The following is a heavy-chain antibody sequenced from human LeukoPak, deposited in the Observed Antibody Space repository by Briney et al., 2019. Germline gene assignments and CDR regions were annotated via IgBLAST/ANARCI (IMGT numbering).Heavy chain of an antibody. CDR2: INPKSGGT. CDR1: GGTFSSYA. Sequence: GASVKVSCKASGGTFSSYAISWVRQAPGQGLEWMGWINPKSGGTNYAQTFQGRVTVTRGTSITTAYMELSRLRSDDTAVYYCAIMTTVTRDWFDPWGQGTLVTVSS. D-gene: IGHD4-17*01. CDR3: AIMTTVTRDWFDP. V-gene: IGHV1-2*02. J-gene: IGHJ5*02.